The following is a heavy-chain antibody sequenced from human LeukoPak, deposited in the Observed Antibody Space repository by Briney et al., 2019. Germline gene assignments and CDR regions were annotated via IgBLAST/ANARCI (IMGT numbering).Heavy chain of an antibody. CDR1: GYTFTSYY. Sequence: ASVKVCCKASGYTFTSYYMHWVRQAPGQGLEWMGIINPSGGSTSYAQKFQGRVTMTRDTSTSTVYMELSSLRSEDTAVYYCASLGIAAAGVNYGMDVWGQGTTVTVSS. D-gene: IGHD6-13*01. V-gene: IGHV1-46*01. CDR2: INPSGGST. J-gene: IGHJ6*02. CDR3: ASLGIAAAGVNYGMDV.